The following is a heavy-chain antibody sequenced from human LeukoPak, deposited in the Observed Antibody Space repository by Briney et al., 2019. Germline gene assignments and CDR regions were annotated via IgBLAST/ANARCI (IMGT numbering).Heavy chain of an antibody. Sequence: ASVKVSCKVSGYTLTELSMHWVRQAPGKGLEWMGGFDPEDGETIYAQKFQGRVTMTEDTSTDTAYMELSSLRSEDTAVYYCATVLWEPQIADAFDIWGQGTIVTVSS. CDR3: ATVLWEPQIADAFDI. J-gene: IGHJ3*02. V-gene: IGHV1-24*01. D-gene: IGHD1-26*01. CDR1: GYTLTELS. CDR2: FDPEDGET.